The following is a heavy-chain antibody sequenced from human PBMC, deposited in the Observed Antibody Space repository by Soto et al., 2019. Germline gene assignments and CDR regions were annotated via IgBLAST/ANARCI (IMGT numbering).Heavy chain of an antibody. CDR1: GGSVSGYY. Sequence: QLQLQESGPGLVKPSETLSLTCTVSGGSVSGYYWSWIRQPPGKGLEWIAYIHYTGSSNSNPSLESRVTMSMDTSKNQFSLKLSSVTAADTAVYYGARHSNEYRKSLDYWGKGTLVTVSS. CDR2: IHYTGSS. V-gene: IGHV4-59*08. D-gene: IGHD1-1*01. J-gene: IGHJ4*02. CDR3: ARHSNEYRKSLDY.